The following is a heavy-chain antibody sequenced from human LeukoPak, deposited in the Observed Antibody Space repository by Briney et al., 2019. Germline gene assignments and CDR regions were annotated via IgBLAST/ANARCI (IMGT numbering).Heavy chain of an antibody. CDR2: IYYSGST. CDR3: ARGGVKWSCDY. CDR1: GGSFSSGSYY. J-gene: IGHJ4*02. D-gene: IGHD2-15*01. Sequence: SETLSLTCTVSGGSFSSGSYYWSWVRQPPGKGLECIGYIYYSGSTNYNPSLKSRVTISVDTSKNQFSLNLSSVTAADTAVYYCARGGVKWSCDYWGQGALVTVSS. V-gene: IGHV4-61*01.